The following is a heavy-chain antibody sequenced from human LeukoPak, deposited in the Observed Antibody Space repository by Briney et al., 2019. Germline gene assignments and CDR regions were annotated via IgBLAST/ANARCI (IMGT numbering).Heavy chain of an antibody. Sequence: PGGSLRLSCAASGFTFSSYAMSWVRQAPGKGLEWVSDISGSGGSTYYADSVKGRFTISRDNSKNTLYLQMNSLRAEDTAVYYCAPRGRSGSVNNWFVPWGQGTLVTVSS. CDR2: ISGSGGST. V-gene: IGHV3-23*01. J-gene: IGHJ5*02. CDR1: GFTFSSYA. CDR3: APRGRSGSVNNWFVP. D-gene: IGHD6-19*01.